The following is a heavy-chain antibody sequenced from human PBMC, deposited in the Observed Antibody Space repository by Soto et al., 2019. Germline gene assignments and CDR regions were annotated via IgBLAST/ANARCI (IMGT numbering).Heavy chain of an antibody. J-gene: IGHJ6*02. Sequence: PSETLSLTCTVSGGSISSGDYYWSWIRQPPGKGLEWIGYISYSGSAYYNPSLKSRFTISIDTSKEQFSLNLRSVTAADTAVYYCARDGWQMVRGVSISGGMDVWGQGTTVTVSS. V-gene: IGHV4-30-4*01. CDR3: ARDGWQMVRGVSISGGMDV. CDR2: ISYSGSA. CDR1: GGSISSGDYY. D-gene: IGHD3-10*01.